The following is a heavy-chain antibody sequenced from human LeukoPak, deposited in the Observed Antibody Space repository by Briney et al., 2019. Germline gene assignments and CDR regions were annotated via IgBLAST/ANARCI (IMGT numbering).Heavy chain of an antibody. CDR1: GGSISSYQ. D-gene: IGHD6-13*01. Sequence: SETLSLTCTVSGGSISSYQWSWIRQPAGKGLEWIGRIYTSGSTNYNPSLKSRVTMSVDTSKNQFSLKLSSVTAADTAVYYCARLIAAAGTGWFDPWGQGTLVTVSS. CDR3: ARLIAAAGTGWFDP. CDR2: IYTSGST. V-gene: IGHV4-4*07. J-gene: IGHJ5*02.